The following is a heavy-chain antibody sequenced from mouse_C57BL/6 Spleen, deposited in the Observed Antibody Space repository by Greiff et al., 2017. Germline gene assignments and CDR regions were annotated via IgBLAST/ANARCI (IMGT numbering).Heavy chain of an antibody. CDR2: IHPNSGST. D-gene: IGHD1-1*01. V-gene: IGHV1-64*01. CDR1: GYTFTSYW. CDR3: ARAIDYYGSSYGDY. J-gene: IGHJ2*01. Sequence: QVQLQQPGAELVKPGASVKLSCKASGYTFTSYWMHWVKQRPGQGLERIGMIHPNSGSTNYNEKFKSKATLTVDKSSSTAYMQLSSLTSEDSAVYYCARAIDYYGSSYGDYWGQGTTLTVSS.